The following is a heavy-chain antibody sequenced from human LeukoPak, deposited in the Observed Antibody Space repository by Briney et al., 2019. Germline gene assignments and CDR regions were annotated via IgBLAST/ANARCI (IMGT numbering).Heavy chain of an antibody. Sequence: ASVKVSCKASGYTFTSYYMHWVRQAPGQGLKWMGIINPSGGSTSYAQKFQGRVTMTRDMSTSTVYMELSSLRSEDTAVYYCARVSIAARTFDYWGQGTLVTVSS. CDR3: ARVSIAARTFDY. CDR2: INPSGGST. D-gene: IGHD6-6*01. CDR1: GYTFTSYY. V-gene: IGHV1-46*01. J-gene: IGHJ4*02.